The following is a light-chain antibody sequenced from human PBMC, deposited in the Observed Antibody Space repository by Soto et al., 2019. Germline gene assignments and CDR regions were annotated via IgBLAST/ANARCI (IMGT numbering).Light chain of an antibody. CDR2: GNN. Sequence: QLVLTQPPSVSGAPGQRVTISCAGSSSNIGAGYDVQWYQQLPATAPELLIYGNNDRPSGVPDRFSGSKSGTSASLAITGLQAEDEADYYCQSYDSRLSDYVFGSGTKLTVL. CDR1: SSNIGAGYD. CDR3: QSYDSRLSDYV. J-gene: IGLJ1*01. V-gene: IGLV1-40*01.